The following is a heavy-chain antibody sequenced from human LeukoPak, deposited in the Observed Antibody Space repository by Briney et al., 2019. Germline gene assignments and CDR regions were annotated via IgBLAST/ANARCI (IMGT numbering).Heavy chain of an antibody. CDR2: INPNSGGT. D-gene: IGHD3-3*01. J-gene: IGHJ4*02. V-gene: IGHV1-2*06. Sequence: ASVKVSCKASGYTFTGYYMHWVRQAPGQGLEWMGRINPNSGGTNYAQKFQGRVTMTRDTSISTDYMELSRLRSDDTAVYYCARGGAYYDFWSGYYIYVYWGQGTLVTVSS. CDR1: GYTFTGYY. CDR3: ARGGAYYDFWSGYYIYVY.